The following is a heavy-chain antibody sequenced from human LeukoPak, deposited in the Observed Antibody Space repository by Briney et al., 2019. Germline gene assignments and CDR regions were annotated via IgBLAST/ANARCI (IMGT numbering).Heavy chain of an antibody. D-gene: IGHD6-13*01. Sequence: PGGSLRLSCAASGFTVSSNYMSWVRQAPGKGLEWVSVIYSGGSTYYADSVKGRFTISRDYSKNMLFLQMNSLRAEDTAIYYCARDRKDPAIAAPGTHYFDFWGQGILVTVSS. J-gene: IGHJ4*02. CDR2: IYSGGST. CDR1: GFTVSSNY. CDR3: ARDRKDPAIAAPGTHYFDF. V-gene: IGHV3-53*01.